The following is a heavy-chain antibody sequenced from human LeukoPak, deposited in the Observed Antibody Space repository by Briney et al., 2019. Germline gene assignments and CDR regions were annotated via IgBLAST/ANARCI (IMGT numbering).Heavy chain of an antibody. CDR3: AGVHRYYDSSGYDAFDI. CDR2: INSDGSST. Sequence: GGSLRLSCAASGFTFSSYWMHWVRQAPGKGLVWVSRINSDGSSTSYADSVKGRFTISRDNAKNTLYLQMNSLRAEDTAVYYCAGVHRYYDSSGYDAFDIWGQGTMVTVSS. V-gene: IGHV3-74*01. J-gene: IGHJ3*02. CDR1: GFTFSSYW. D-gene: IGHD3-22*01.